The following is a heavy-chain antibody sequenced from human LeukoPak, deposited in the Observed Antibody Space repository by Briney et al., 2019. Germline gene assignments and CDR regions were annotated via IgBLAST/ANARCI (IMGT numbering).Heavy chain of an antibody. J-gene: IGHJ4*02. V-gene: IGHV3-53*01. CDR1: GFTVSSNY. Sequence: PGGSLRLSCAASGFTVSSNYMSWARQAPGKGLEWVSVIYSGGSTYYADSVKGRFTISRDNSKNTLYLQMNSLRAEDTAVYYCARDGGGAYYYGSGAEFDYWGQGTLATVSS. CDR3: ARDGGGAYYYGSGAEFDY. D-gene: IGHD3-10*01. CDR2: IYSGGST.